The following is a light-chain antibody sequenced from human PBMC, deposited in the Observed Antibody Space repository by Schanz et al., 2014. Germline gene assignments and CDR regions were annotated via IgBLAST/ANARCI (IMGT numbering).Light chain of an antibody. CDR3: QQRSTWFS. Sequence: EIVMTQSPATLSVSPGERATLSCRASQSVRSYLAWYQQKPGQAPRLLIYDASNRATGIPARFSGSGSGTDFTLTINRLDPEDFAVYYCQQRSTWFSFGGGTKVEIK. CDR2: DAS. J-gene: IGKJ4*01. CDR1: QSVRSY. V-gene: IGKV3-11*01.